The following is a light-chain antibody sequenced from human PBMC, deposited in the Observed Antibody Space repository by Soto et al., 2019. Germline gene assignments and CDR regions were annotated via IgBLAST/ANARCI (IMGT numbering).Light chain of an antibody. CDR2: AAS. J-gene: IGKJ1*01. Sequence: VVLTQSPGTLSLSTGERATLCCMAIQSVSSRSLAWYQQKPGQAPRLLIYAASRRATGIPDKFSGGGSGTDFTVTISRPESEDFGVYYGQHYSSSRWTLGQGTKLAIK. CDR3: QHYSSSRWT. V-gene: IGKV3-20*01. CDR1: QSVSSRS.